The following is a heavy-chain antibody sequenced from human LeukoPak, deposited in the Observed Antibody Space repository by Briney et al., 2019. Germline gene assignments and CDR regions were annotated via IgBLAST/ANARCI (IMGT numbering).Heavy chain of an antibody. CDR1: GGSISSYY. CDR3: ARDGRIYFDWFGGMDWYFDL. Sequence: SETLSLTCTVSGGSISSYYWSWIRQPPGKGLEWIGYIYYSGSTNYNPSLKSRVTISVDTSKNQFSLKLSSVTAADTAVYYCARDGRIYFDWFGGMDWYFDLWGRGTLVTVSS. CDR2: IYYSGST. D-gene: IGHD3-9*01. J-gene: IGHJ2*01. V-gene: IGHV4-59*01.